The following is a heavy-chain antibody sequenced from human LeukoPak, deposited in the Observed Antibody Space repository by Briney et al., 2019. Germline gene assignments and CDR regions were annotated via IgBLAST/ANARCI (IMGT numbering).Heavy chain of an antibody. CDR3: ARGIRGPVLRSLEPGGMDV. CDR2: IYSGGST. J-gene: IGHJ6*02. Sequence: GGSLRLSCAASGFTVSSNYMSWVRQAPGKGLEWVSVIYSGGSTYYADSVKGRFTISRDNSKNTLYLQMNSLRAEDTAVYYCARGIRGPVLRSLEPGGMDVWGQGTTVTVSS. V-gene: IGHV3-66*02. CDR1: GFTVSSNY. D-gene: IGHD3-3*01.